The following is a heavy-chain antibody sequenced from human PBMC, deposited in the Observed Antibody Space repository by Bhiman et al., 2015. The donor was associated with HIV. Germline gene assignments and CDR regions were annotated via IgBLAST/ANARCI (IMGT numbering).Heavy chain of an antibody. V-gene: IGHV3-9*01. CDR1: GFTFDDYA. D-gene: IGHD6-13*01. Sequence: EVQLVESGGGLVQPGRSLRLSCAASGFTFDDYAMHWVRQAPGKGLEWVSGISWNSGSIGYADSVKGRFTISRDNAKNSLYLQMNSLRAEDTALYYCAKDIRTLESAAAFDYWGQGTLVTVSS. CDR2: ISWNSGSI. CDR3: AKDIRTLESAAAFDY. J-gene: IGHJ4*02.